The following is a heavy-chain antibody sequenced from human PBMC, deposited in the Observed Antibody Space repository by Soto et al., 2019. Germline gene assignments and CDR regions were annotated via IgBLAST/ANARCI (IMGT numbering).Heavy chain of an antibody. Sequence: QVQLVQSGAELKKPGASVKVSCKASGYTFTNYVITWVRQAPGQGLEWMGWIKSYNGNTDYAQKVQGRVTMTTDTSTSTTYMELRSLRSDDTAVYYCARSSRYDFWSDPTSPSYYFDSWGQGTLVTVSS. CDR3: ARSSRYDFWSDPTSPSYYFDS. J-gene: IGHJ4*02. V-gene: IGHV1-18*01. CDR2: IKSYNGNT. D-gene: IGHD3-3*01. CDR1: GYTFTNYV.